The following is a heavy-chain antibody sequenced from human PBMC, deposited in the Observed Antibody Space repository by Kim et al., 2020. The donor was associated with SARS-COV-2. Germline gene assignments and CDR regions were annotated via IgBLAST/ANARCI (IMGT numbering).Heavy chain of an antibody. D-gene: IGHD6-13*01. J-gene: IGHJ4*02. CDR1: GFTFSDYW. V-gene: IGHV3-7*01. Sequence: GGSLRLSCAASGFTFSDYWMSWVRQAPWKGLEWVANIKQDGSEKYYVDSVKGRFTISKDNAKNSLYLQMNSLRAEDTAVYYCARLSSSSWPYYSDYWGQGTLVTVSS. CDR2: IKQDGSEK. CDR3: ARLSSSSWPYYSDY.